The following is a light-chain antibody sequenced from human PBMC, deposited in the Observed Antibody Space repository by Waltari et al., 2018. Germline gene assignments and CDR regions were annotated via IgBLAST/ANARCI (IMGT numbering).Light chain of an antibody. V-gene: IGKV1-39*01. Sequence: DIQMTQSPSSLSASVGDRVTITCRASQSISSYVNWYQQKPGKAPKLLIYAASSLQSGVPSRFSGSGSGTDFTLTISSLQPEDFATYYCQQSYSTPLVTFGPGTKVDIK. CDR3: QQSYSTPLVT. CDR1: QSISSY. CDR2: AAS. J-gene: IGKJ3*01.